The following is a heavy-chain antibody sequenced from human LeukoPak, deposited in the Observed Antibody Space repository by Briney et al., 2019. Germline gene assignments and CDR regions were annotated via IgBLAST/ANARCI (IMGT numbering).Heavy chain of an antibody. CDR3: ARHRSSSWYSPFDY. CDR2: IIPIFGTA. D-gene: IGHD6-13*01. V-gene: IGHV1-69*13. J-gene: IGHJ4*02. CDR1: GGTFSSYA. Sequence: GASVKVSRKASGGTFSSYAISWVRQAPGQGLEWMGGIIPIFGTANYAQKFQGRVTITADESTSTAYMELSSLRSEDTAVYYCARHRSSSWYSPFDYWGQGTLVTVSS.